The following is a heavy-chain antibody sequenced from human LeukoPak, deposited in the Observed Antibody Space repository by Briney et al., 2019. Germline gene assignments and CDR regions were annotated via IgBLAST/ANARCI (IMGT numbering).Heavy chain of an antibody. D-gene: IGHD1-14*01. V-gene: IGHV3-11*05. CDR2: INTNSSFI. J-gene: IGHJ4*02. CDR1: GFTFSDYY. Sequence: GGSLRLSCAVSGFTFSDYYMSWIRQAPGKGLEWVSYINTNSSFIKYADSAKGRFTISRDNAKKSLYLQMNSLRAEDTAMYYCARAYPEYLDLWGQGTLVTVSS. CDR3: ARAYPEYLDL.